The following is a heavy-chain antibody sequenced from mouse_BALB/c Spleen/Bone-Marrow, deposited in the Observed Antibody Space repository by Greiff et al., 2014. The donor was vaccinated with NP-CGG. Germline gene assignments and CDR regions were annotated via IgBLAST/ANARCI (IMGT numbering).Heavy chain of an antibody. V-gene: IGHV5-4*02. CDR1: GFTFSDYY. J-gene: IGHJ3*01. CDR3: AREGDGAY. D-gene: IGHD3-3*01. CDR2: ISDGGSYT. Sequence: DVHLVESGGGLVKPGGSLKLPCAASGFTFSDYYMYWVRQTPEKRLEWVATISDGGSYTYYPDSVKGRFTISRDNAKNNLYLQMSSLKSEDTAMYYCAREGDGAYWGQGTLVTVSA.